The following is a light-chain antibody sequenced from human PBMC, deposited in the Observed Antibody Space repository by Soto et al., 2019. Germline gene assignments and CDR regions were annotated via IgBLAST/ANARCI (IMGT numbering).Light chain of an antibody. Sequence: QSALTQPPSASGSPGQSVTISCTGTSSDVGGYNYVSWYQQHPGKAPKLMIYEVSKRPSGVPDRFSGSKSGNTASLTVSGLQAEDEAEYYCSSYAGSNNQVGFGGGTKLTVL. CDR1: SSDVGGYNY. J-gene: IGLJ2*01. CDR3: SSYAGSNNQVG. CDR2: EVS. V-gene: IGLV2-8*01.